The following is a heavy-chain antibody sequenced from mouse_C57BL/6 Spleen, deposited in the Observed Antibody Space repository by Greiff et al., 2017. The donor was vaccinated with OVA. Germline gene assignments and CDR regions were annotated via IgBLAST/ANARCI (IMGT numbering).Heavy chain of an antibody. CDR2: FYPGSGSI. V-gene: IGHV1-62-2*01. CDR3: ARDSDCYGSSYGYFDV. D-gene: IGHD1-1*01. Sequence: VQLQESGAELVKPGASVKLSCKASGYTFTEYTIHWVKQRSGQGLEWIGWFYPGSGSITYNEKFKDKATLTADKSSSTAYMELSRLTSEDSAVYFCARDSDCYGSSYGYFDVWGTGTTVTVAS. CDR1: GYTFTEYT. J-gene: IGHJ1*03.